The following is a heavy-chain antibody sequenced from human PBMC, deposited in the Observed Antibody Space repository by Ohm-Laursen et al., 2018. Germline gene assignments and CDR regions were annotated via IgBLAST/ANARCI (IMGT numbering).Heavy chain of an antibody. Sequence: SLRLSCAASGFTFSSHAMSWVRQAPGKGLEWVSGISVSGGSTYYADSVKGRFTISRDNSKNTLYLQMNSLRAEDTAVYYCAKGRVVVAANPFDYWGQGTLVTVSS. CDR2: ISVSGGST. D-gene: IGHD2-15*01. CDR3: AKGRVVVAANPFDY. V-gene: IGHV3-23*01. J-gene: IGHJ4*02. CDR1: GFTFSSHA.